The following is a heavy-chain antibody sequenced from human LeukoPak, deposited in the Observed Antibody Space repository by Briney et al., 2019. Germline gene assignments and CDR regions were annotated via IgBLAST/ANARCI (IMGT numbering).Heavy chain of an antibody. CDR1: GDSISSYY. CDR3: ARVVYSHYWPEGMDV. D-gene: IGHD4-11*01. V-gene: IGHV4-59*01. CDR2: TYNSETT. Sequence: ESGPGLVKPSEPLSLTCTVSGDSISSYYWSWIRQPPGKGLEWIGYTYNSETTNYNPSLESRVTISEDTSKNQFSLMLTSVTAADTAVYYCARVVYSHYWPEGMDVWGQGTTVTVSS. J-gene: IGHJ6*02.